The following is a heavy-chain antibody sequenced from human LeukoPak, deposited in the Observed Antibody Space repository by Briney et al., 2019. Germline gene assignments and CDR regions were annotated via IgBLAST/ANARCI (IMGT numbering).Heavy chain of an antibody. V-gene: IGHV4-39*01. J-gene: IGHJ5*02. Sequence: NPSETLSLTCTVSGGSISSSSYYWGWIRQPPGKGLEWIGSIYYSGSTYYNPSLKGRVTIPVDTSKNQFSLKLSSVTAADTAVYYCARQDYDFWSGYNINWFDPWGQGTLVTVSS. D-gene: IGHD3-3*01. CDR1: GGSISSSSYY. CDR2: IYYSGST. CDR3: ARQDYDFWSGYNINWFDP.